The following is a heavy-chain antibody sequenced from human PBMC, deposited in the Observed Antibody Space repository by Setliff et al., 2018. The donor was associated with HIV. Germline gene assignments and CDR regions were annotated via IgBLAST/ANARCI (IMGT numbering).Heavy chain of an antibody. V-gene: IGHV3-20*03. Sequence: SAASGFTFDDYGMSWVRQAPGKGLEWVSGINWNGGSTGYADSVKGRFTISRDNAKNSLYLQMNSLRAEDTALYYCARATVLRYFDWFSRPGANAFDIWGQGTMVTVSS. CDR2: INWNGGST. CDR1: GFTFDDYG. J-gene: IGHJ3*02. CDR3: ARATVLRYFDWFSRPGANAFDI. D-gene: IGHD3-9*01.